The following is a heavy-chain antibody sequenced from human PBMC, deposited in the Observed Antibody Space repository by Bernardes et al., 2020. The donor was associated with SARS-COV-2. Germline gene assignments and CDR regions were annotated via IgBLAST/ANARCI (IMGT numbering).Heavy chain of an antibody. CDR3: GTGREGYCIRGICYGMDV. CDR2: HDPERGEA. J-gene: IGHJ6*02. D-gene: IGHD2-15*01. V-gene: IGHV1-24*01. Sequence: ASVKVSCRVSGNSLSKLSLHWVRQSPERGLEWMGGHDPERGEAVYAQKFQGRVAVTEETSTNTAYMELSSLTADDSAVYYCGTGREGYCIRGICYGMDVWGQGATVIVSS. CDR1: GNSLSKLS.